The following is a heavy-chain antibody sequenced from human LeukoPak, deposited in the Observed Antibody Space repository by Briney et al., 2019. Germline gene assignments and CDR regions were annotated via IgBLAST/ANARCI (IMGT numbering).Heavy chain of an antibody. CDR3: ARGGNWGYFDY. CDR1: GFTFSSYA. D-gene: IGHD7-27*01. J-gene: IGHJ4*02. Sequence: GGSLRLSCAVAGFTFSSYAMNWVRQAPGKGLEWVSTISAGGSSTYYADSVKGRFTISRDNSKNTLFLQMNSLRTEDTAIYHCARGGNWGYFDYWGQGTLVTVSS. V-gene: IGHV3-23*01. CDR2: ISAGGSST.